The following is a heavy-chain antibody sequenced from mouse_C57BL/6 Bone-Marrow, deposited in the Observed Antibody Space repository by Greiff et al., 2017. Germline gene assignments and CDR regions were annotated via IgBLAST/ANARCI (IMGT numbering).Heavy chain of an antibody. V-gene: IGHV5-4*01. CDR3: ARELRTYFDY. D-gene: IGHD1-1*01. J-gene: IGHJ2*01. CDR1: GFTFSSYA. Sequence: EVQLVESGGGLVKPGGSLKLSCAASGFTFSSYAMSWVRQTPDKRLEWVATISDGGSSTYYPENVKGRFTISRNNAKNNLYRQMSHFKLEDTAMYYCARELRTYFDYWGQGTTLTVSS. CDR2: ISDGGSST.